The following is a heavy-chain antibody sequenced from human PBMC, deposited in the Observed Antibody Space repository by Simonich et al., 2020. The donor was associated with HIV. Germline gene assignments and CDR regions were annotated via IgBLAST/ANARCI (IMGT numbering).Heavy chain of an antibody. CDR2: VNPEDGKT. V-gene: IGHV1-24*01. CDR3: AAVKYYYESSGFSYDGVDV. Sequence: QVQLVQSGAEVKKPGASVKVSCKVSGYTLTELSMHWVRQAPGKGVEWMGEVNPEDGKTIHAQKFKGRITKTEDSSTDTAHMELSSLTSEDTAVYFCAAVKYYYESSGFSYDGVDVWGQGTMVTVSS. CDR1: GYTLTELS. D-gene: IGHD3-22*01. J-gene: IGHJ3*01.